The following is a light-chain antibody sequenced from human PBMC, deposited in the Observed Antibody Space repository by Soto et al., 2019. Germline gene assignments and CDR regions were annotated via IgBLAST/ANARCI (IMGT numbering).Light chain of an antibody. CDR3: CSYAGSITYV. Sequence: QSALTQPASVSGSPGQSITISCTGTSSDVGSDNLVSWYQQHPGKAPKFIIYEVNQRPAGVSYRFSGSKSGNTAYLTISGLQAEDEADYYCCSYAGSITYVFGTGTKVTV. CDR1: SSDVGSDNL. V-gene: IGLV2-23*02. CDR2: EVN. J-gene: IGLJ1*01.